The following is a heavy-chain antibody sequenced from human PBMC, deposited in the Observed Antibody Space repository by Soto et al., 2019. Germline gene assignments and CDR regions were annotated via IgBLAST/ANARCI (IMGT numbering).Heavy chain of an antibody. CDR3: ASSSRKDYNFGMDA. D-gene: IGHD1-20*01. CDR2: IYSGGSK. CDR1: GVTVSSND. J-gene: IGHJ6*01. Sequence: GGSLGLTGAVSGVTVSSNDMSWVLQSPGKGLEWVSVIYSGGSKHDADSVKGRFTISRDNSKNMVYLQMNSLRVDDTAVYFCASSSRKDYNFGMDAWGQGTTVTVPS. V-gene: IGHV3-53*01.